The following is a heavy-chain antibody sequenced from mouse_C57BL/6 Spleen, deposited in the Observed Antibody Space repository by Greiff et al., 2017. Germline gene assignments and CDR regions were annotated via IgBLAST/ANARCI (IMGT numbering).Heavy chain of an antibody. D-gene: IGHD4-1*01. CDR3: ARVELTGTGGAMDY. V-gene: IGHV1-82*01. CDR1: GYAFRSSW. J-gene: IGHJ4*01. Sequence: QVQLQQSGPELVKPGASVKISCKASGYAFRSSWMNWVKQRPGKGLEWIGRIYPGDGDTNYNGKFKGKATLTADKSASTAYMQLSSLTSEDSAVYFCARVELTGTGGAMDYWGQGTSVTVSS. CDR2: IYPGDGDT.